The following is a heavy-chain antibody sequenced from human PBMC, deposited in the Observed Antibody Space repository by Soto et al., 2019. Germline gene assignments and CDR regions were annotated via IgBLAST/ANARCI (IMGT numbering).Heavy chain of an antibody. J-gene: IGHJ6*02. V-gene: IGHV3-13*05. CDR1: GFTFSSYD. Sequence: PGGSLRLSCAASGFTFSSYDMHWVRQATGKGLEWVSAIGTAGDPYYLGSVKGRFTISRENAKNSLYLQMNSLRAGDTAVYYCARDLRIAAAGTYYYYYGMDVWGQGTTVTVSS. D-gene: IGHD6-13*01. CDR3: ARDLRIAAAGTYYYYYGMDV. CDR2: IGTAGDP.